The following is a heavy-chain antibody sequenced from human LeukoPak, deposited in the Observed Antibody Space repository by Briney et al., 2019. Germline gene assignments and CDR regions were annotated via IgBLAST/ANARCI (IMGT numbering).Heavy chain of an antibody. J-gene: IGHJ4*02. CDR2: ISGSGGST. D-gene: IGHD3-10*01. V-gene: IGHV3-23*01. CDR3: AKVRAVLIRTTYFDY. Sequence: GGSLRLSCAASGFTFSSYAMSWVRQAPGKGLEGVSAISGSGGSTYYADSVKGRFTISRDNSKNTLYLQMNSLRAEDTAVYYCAKVRAVLIRTTYFDYWGQGTLVTVSS. CDR1: GFTFSSYA.